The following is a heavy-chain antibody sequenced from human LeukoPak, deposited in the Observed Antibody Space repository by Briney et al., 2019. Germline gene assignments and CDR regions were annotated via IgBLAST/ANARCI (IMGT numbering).Heavy chain of an antibody. CDR1: GYTFTGYY. V-gene: IGHV1-2*02. CDR3: AREPTSSFAPAVDY. J-gene: IGHJ4*02. D-gene: IGHD3-16*01. Sequence: GASVEVSCKASGYTFTGYYMHWVRQAPGQGLEWMGWINPNSGGTNYAQKFQGRVTMTRDTSISTAYMELSRLRSDDTAVYYCAREPTSSFAPAVDYWGQGTLVTVSS. CDR2: INPNSGGT.